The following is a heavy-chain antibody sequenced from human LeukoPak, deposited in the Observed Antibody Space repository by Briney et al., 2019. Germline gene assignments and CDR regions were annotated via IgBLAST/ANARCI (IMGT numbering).Heavy chain of an antibody. D-gene: IGHD6-19*01. CDR1: GFTFSNLA. J-gene: IGHJ6*03. V-gene: IGHV3-23*01. CDR3: AKDARSGWSPRYYYYYMDV. Sequence: GGALRLSFAASGFTFSNLAMTRVRQAPGEGVEWVSAISGSGGSTYYADSVKGRFTISRDNSKNTLYLQMNSLRAEGTAVYYCAKDARSGWSPRYYYYYMDVWGKGTTVTISS. CDR2: ISGSGGST.